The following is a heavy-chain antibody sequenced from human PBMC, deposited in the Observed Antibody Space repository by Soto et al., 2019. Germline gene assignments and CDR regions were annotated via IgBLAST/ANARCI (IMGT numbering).Heavy chain of an antibody. J-gene: IGHJ6*02. CDR2: IIPIFGTA. Sequence: SVKVSCKASGCTFSSYAISWVRQAPGQGLEWMGGIIPIFGTANYAQKFQGRVTITADESTSTAYMELSSLRSEDTAVYYCARTYCSGGSCYSYPPYYYYGMDVWGQGTTVTVSS. CDR1: GCTFSSYA. V-gene: IGHV1-69*13. CDR3: ARTYCSGGSCYSYPPYYYYGMDV. D-gene: IGHD2-15*01.